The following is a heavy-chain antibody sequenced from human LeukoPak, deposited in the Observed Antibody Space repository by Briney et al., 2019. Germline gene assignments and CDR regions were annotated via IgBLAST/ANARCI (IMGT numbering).Heavy chain of an antibody. J-gene: IGHJ4*02. CDR1: GDSISSYY. Sequence: SETLSLTCTVSGDSISSYYWNWIRQPAGKGLEWIGRIYTSGTTNYNPSLKSRVTMSVDTSKNQFSLNLSSVTAADTAVYYCARGLAPYGGFDYWGQGTLVTISS. CDR3: ARGLAPYGGFDY. CDR2: IYTSGTT. V-gene: IGHV4-4*07. D-gene: IGHD2-21*01.